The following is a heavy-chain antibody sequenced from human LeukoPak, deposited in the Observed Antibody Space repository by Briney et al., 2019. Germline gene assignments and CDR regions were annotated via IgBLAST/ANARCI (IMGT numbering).Heavy chain of an antibody. CDR1: GDSISNSVYY. CDR2: IHHSGTP. J-gene: IGHJ4*02. V-gene: IGHV4-31*02. Sequence: PSETLSLTCTVSGDSISNSVYYWSWIRQHPGKGLEWIGYIHHSGTPYYSPTLKSRLTKSVDTSKNQFSLQLSSVTAADTAVYYCARVRDSFDYWGQGTLVTVSS. CDR3: ARVRDSFDY.